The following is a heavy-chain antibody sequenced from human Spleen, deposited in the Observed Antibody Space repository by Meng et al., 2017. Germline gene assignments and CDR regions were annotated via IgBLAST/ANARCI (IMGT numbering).Heavy chain of an antibody. J-gene: IGHJ5*02. CDR2: ISAYNGDT. V-gene: IGHV1-18*01. CDR3: ARDWRSDSWSNWFDP. CDR1: GYTFSTSA. Sequence: QVQVVQSGAELKKPGASVRVSCTASGYTFSTSAITWVRQAPGQGLEWMGWISAYNGDTNYAQSLQGRVTMTTDTSTSTAYMELRSLTSDDTAVYYCARDWRSDSWSNWFDPWGQGTLVTVSS. D-gene: IGHD6-13*01.